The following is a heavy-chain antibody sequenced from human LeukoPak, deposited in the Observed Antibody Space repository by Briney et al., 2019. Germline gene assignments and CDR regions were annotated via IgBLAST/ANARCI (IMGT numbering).Heavy chain of an antibody. Sequence: SETLSLTCAVYGGSFSGYYWSWIRQPPGKGLEWIGEINHSGSTNYNPSLKSRVTISVDTSKNQFSLKLSSVTAADTAVYYCARVRSWLPFDPWGQGTLVTVSS. D-gene: IGHD3-9*01. J-gene: IGHJ5*02. CDR1: GGSFSGYY. V-gene: IGHV4-34*01. CDR3: ARVRSWLPFDP. CDR2: INHSGST.